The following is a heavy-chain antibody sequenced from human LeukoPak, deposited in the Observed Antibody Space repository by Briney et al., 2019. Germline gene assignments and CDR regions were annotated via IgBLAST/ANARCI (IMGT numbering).Heavy chain of an antibody. D-gene: IGHD3-10*01. CDR3: AREVIMVRGVIPYYYYYYMDV. V-gene: IGHV4-61*02. CDR2: IYTSGST. Sequence: PSETLSLTCTVSGGSISSGSYYWSWIRQPAGKGLEWIGRIYTSGSTNYNPSLKSRVTISVDTSKNQFSLKLSSVTAADTAVYYCAREVIMVRGVIPYYYYYYMDVWGKGTTVTISS. J-gene: IGHJ6*03. CDR1: GGSISSGSYY.